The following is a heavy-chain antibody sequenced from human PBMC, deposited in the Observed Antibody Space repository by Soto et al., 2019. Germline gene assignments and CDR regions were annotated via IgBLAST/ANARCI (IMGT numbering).Heavy chain of an antibody. CDR3: AKGIVVSSPWFDP. CDR1: GFTFSHHY. Sequence: GGSLRLSCAASGFTFSHHYMNWIRQAPGKGLEWVAVISYDGSNKYYADSVKGRFTISRDNSKNTLYLQMNSLRAEDTAVYYCAKGIVVSSPWFDPGGQGTLVPVSS. V-gene: IGHV3-30*18. CDR2: ISYDGSNK. J-gene: IGHJ5*02. D-gene: IGHD3-22*01.